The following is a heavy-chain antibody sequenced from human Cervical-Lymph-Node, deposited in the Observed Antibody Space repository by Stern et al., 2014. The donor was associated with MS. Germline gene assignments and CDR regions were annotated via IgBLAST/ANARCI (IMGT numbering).Heavy chain of an antibody. CDR3: ATSTASDAFDI. J-gene: IGHJ3*02. Sequence: QVQLVESGGGVLQPGRSLRLSCVASGLTFSTSVMHWVRQAPGQGLEWVAVVWNDGSKEHFTESVKGRFSTSRDTAKNTLHLQMSSLRAEDTAVYFCATSTASDAFDIWGQGTLVTVSS. CDR1: GLTFSTSV. CDR2: VWNDGSKE. V-gene: IGHV3-33*01. D-gene: IGHD2/OR15-2a*01.